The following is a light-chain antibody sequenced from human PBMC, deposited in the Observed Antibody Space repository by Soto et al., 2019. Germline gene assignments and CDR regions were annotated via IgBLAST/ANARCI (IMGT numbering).Light chain of an antibody. CDR2: EVN. CDR1: SSDVGGYDY. V-gene: IGLV2-14*01. J-gene: IGLJ1*01. Sequence: QSALTQPASVSGSPGQSITISCTGTSSDVGGYDYVSWYQLHPDKAPKLMVFEVNNRPSGVSYRFSGSKSGNTASLTISGLQAEDEADYFCSSYSISTAYLFGTGTKLTVL. CDR3: SSYSISTAYL.